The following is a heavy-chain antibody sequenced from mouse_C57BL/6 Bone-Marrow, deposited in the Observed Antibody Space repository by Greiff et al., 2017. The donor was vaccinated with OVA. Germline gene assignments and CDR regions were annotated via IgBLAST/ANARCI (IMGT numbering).Heavy chain of an antibody. CDR1: GYTFTSYW. D-gene: IGHD2-3*01. CDR3: ARLEDGYSYYYAMDY. Sequence: QVQLQQPGTELVKPGASVKLSCKASGYTFTSYWMHWVKQRPGQGLEWIGNINPSNGGTNYNEKFKSKATLTVDKASSTAYMQLSSLTSEDSAVYYCARLEDGYSYYYAMDYWGQGTSVTVSS. CDR2: INPSNGGT. J-gene: IGHJ4*01. V-gene: IGHV1-53*01.